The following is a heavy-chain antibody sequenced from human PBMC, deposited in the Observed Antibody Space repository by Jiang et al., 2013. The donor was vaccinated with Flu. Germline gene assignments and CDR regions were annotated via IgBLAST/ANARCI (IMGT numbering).Heavy chain of an antibody. D-gene: IGHD6-19*01. CDR3: ARDIRYTSGFFDP. Sequence: CKASGYSFTNYAVNWVRQAPGQGLEWMGWINTNTGNPTYAQGFSGRFVFSLDTSVSTAYLQISSLKAEDTAVYYCARDIRYTSGFFDPWGQGTLVTVSS. CDR2: INTNTGNP. V-gene: IGHV7-4-1*02. J-gene: IGHJ5*02. CDR1: GYSFTNYA.